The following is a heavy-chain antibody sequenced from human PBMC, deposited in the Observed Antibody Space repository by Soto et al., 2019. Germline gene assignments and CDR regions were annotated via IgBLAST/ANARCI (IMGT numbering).Heavy chain of an antibody. J-gene: IGHJ4*02. CDR2: ISSSTSTT. CDR3: AGDAYGDYLFDY. CDR1: GFTFSSYS. Sequence: EVQLVESGGGLVQPGGSLRLSCAASGFTFSSYSMNWVRQAPGKGLEWISYISSSTSTTYHADSVKGRFTISRDNANNSLYLQMNSLRAEDTAVYYCAGDAYGDYLFDYWGQGTLVTVSS. D-gene: IGHD4-17*01. V-gene: IGHV3-48*01.